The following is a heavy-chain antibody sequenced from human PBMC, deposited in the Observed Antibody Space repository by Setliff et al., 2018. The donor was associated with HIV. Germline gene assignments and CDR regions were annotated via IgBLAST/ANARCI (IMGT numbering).Heavy chain of an antibody. V-gene: IGHV4-4*07. CDR1: GDSVSSYY. J-gene: IGHJ4*02. CDR3: ARDVYSYGRFYFDY. D-gene: IGHD5-18*01. CDR2: VYTSGNT. Sequence: SETLSLTCTVSGDSVSSYYWSWIRQPAGKGLEWIGRVYTSGNTNYNPSLKSRVTMSVDTSKKQFSLNLSSVTAADTGVYYCARDVYSYGRFYFDYWGQGTLVTVSS.